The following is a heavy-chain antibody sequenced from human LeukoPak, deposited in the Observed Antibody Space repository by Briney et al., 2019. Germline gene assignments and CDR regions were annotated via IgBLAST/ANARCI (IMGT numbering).Heavy chain of an antibody. CDR3: ASQMTSGGDY. Sequence: GGSLRLSCAASGFTFSSYWMSWVRQAPGKGLEWVSFIYSDNTHYSDSVKGRFTISRDNSKNTLYLQMNSLRAEDTAVYYCASQMTSGGDYWGQGTLVTVSS. V-gene: IGHV3-53*01. D-gene: IGHD3-10*01. CDR2: IYSDNT. J-gene: IGHJ4*02. CDR1: GFTFSSYW.